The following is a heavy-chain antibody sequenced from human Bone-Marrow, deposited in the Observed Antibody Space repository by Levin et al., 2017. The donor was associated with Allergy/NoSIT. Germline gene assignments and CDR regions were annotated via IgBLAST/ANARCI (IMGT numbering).Heavy chain of an antibody. Sequence: GGSLRLSCAASGFTFSSYAMHWVRQAPGKGLEWVAVISYDGSNKYYADSVKGRFTISRDNSKNTLYLQMNSLRAEDTAVYYCARASEIVATIHPPDGMDVWGQGTTVTVSS. CDR3: ARASEIVATIHPPDGMDV. D-gene: IGHD5-12*01. J-gene: IGHJ6*02. CDR1: GFTFSSYA. CDR2: ISYDGSNK. V-gene: IGHV3-30-3*01.